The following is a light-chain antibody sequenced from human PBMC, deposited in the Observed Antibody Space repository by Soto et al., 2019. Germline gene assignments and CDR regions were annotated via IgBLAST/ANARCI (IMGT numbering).Light chain of an antibody. CDR1: QSVSNNY. Sequence: EIVLTPSPGTLSLSPGERATLSFRASQSVSNNYLAWYQQKPGKAPRLLIYGASNRATGIPDRLSGSGSGTDFTLTIRRLEPEDVAVYYCQQYGSSGTFGQGTKVDIK. V-gene: IGKV3-20*01. CDR2: GAS. CDR3: QQYGSSGT. J-gene: IGKJ1*01.